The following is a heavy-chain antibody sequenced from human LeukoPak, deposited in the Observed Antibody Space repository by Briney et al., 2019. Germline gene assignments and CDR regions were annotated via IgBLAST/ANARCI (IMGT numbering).Heavy chain of an antibody. CDR2: INAGNGNT. CDR3: ARDSAKYSSSWYPPLRSGDYYGMDV. V-gene: IGHV1-3*01. CDR1: GYTFTSYA. Sequence: ASVKVSCKASGYTFTSYAMHWVRQAPGQRLEWMGWINAGNGNTKYSQKFQGRVTITRGTSASTAYMGLSSLRSEDTAVYYCARDSAKYSSSWYPPLRSGDYYGMDVWGQGTTVTVSS. D-gene: IGHD6-13*01. J-gene: IGHJ6*02.